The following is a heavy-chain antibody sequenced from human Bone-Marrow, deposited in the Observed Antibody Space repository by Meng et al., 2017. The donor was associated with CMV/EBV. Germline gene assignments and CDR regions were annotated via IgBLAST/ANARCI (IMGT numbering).Heavy chain of an antibody. CDR3: ARGGRYYYDSSGPLYFDY. D-gene: IGHD3-22*01. V-gene: IGHV3-48*04. CDR2: ISSSSSTI. J-gene: IGHJ4*02. Sequence: GGSLRLSCAASGFTFSSYSMNWVRQAPGKGPEWVSYISSSSSTIYYADSVKGRFTISRDNAKNSLYLQMNSLRAEDTAVYYCARGGRYYYDSSGPLYFDYWGQGTLATVSS. CDR1: GFTFSSYS.